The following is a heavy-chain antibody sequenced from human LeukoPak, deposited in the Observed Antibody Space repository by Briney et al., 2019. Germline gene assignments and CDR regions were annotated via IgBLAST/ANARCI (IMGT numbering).Heavy chain of an antibody. Sequence: GGSLRLSCAASGFTFDDYAMHWVRQAPGKGLEWVSGISWNSGSIGYADSVKGRFTISRDNAKNSLYLQMNSLRAEDTALYYCAKGRRTTVSNFFDYWGQGTLVTVSS. CDR1: GFTFDDYA. CDR3: AKGRRTTVSNFFDY. V-gene: IGHV3-9*01. D-gene: IGHD4-17*01. CDR2: ISWNSGSI. J-gene: IGHJ4*02.